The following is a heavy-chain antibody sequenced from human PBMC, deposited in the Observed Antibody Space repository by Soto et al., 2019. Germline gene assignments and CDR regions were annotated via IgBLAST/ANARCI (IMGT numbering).Heavy chain of an antibody. V-gene: IGHV4-59*08. Sequence: SETLSLTCTVSGGSISSYYWSWIRQPPGKGLEWIGCIYYSGSTNYNPSLKSRVTISVDTSKNQFSLKLSSVTAADTAVYYCARRLDSAAVEFGYYYYGMDVWGQGTTVTVS. CDR3: ARRLDSAAVEFGYYYYGMDV. CDR2: IYYSGST. D-gene: IGHD6-13*01. CDR1: GGSISSYY. J-gene: IGHJ6*02.